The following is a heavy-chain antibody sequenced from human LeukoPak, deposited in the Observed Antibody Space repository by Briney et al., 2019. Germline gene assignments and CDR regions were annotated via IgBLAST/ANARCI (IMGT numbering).Heavy chain of an antibody. D-gene: IGHD2-2*01. J-gene: IGHJ4*02. CDR2: ISPNSGGT. V-gene: IGHV1-2*02. Sequence: ASVKVSSKASGYTCTGYYMHWVRQAPGQGLEWMGWISPNSGGTNYAQRFQGRVTMTTDMSISTAYMELSSLTSDDSAVYYCARVVSYCTSTSCYLHYFDYWGQGTLVTVSS. CDR3: ARVVSYCTSTSCYLHYFDY. CDR1: GYTCTGYY.